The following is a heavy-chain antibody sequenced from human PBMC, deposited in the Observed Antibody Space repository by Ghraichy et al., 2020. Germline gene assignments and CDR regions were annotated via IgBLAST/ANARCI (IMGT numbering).Heavy chain of an antibody. D-gene: IGHD1-1*01. J-gene: IGHJ6*02. V-gene: IGHV3-23*01. CDR1: GFSFRSYA. CDR2: ISSTGETT. CDR3: AKDHVASTGYYYGMDV. Sequence: GSLRLSCAASGFSFRSYAMSWVRQAPGKGLEWVSSISSTGETTYYVDSVKGRFTVSRDNSQNTLFLQMNSLRAEDTAVYHCAKDHVASTGYYYGMDVWSHGTTVTVSS.